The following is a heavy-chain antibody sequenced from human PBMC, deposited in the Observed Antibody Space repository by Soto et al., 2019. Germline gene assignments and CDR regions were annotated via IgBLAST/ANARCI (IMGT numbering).Heavy chain of an antibody. CDR3: VRGGGGGLFDP. CDR2: IGPNGGAK. D-gene: IGHD2-15*01. J-gene: IGHJ5*02. CDR1: GFTFRISL. Sequence: PGGSLRLSCAASGFTFRISLMSWVRQAPGKGLEWVANIGPNGGAKHYADSVKGRFTISRDNAKRSLYLQMMSLTAEDTAIYYCVRGGGGGLFDPWGQGTMVTVSS. V-gene: IGHV3-7*01.